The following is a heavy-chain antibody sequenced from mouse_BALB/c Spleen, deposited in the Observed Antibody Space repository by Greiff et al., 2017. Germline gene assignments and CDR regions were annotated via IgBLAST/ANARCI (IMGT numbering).Heavy chain of an antibody. D-gene: IGHD2-1*01. Sequence: VQLQQSGPVLARPGASVKMSCKASGYSFTSYWMHWVKQRPGQGLEWIGAIYPGNSDTSYNQKFKGKAKLTAVTSASTAYMELSSLTNEDSAVYYCTRPLYGNYLAWFAYWGQGTLVTVSA. J-gene: IGHJ3*01. CDR2: IYPGNSDT. CDR3: TRPLYGNYLAWFAY. CDR1: GYSFTSYW. V-gene: IGHV1-5*01.